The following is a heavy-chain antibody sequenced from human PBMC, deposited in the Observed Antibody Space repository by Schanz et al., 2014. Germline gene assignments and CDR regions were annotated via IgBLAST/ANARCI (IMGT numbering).Heavy chain of an antibody. CDR1: GFTFSSYA. CDR2: ISGTSRFI. Sequence: EVQLVESGGGLIQPGGSLRFSCAASGFTFSSYAMSWVRQAPGKGLEWVSSISGTSRFIFYTDSVKGRFTISRDNSKNTLYLQMNSLRAEDTALYYCAKDPHKDYGGKPQALDIWGQGTMVTVSS. V-gene: IGHV3-21*02. J-gene: IGHJ3*02. CDR3: AKDPHKDYGGKPQALDI. D-gene: IGHD4-17*01.